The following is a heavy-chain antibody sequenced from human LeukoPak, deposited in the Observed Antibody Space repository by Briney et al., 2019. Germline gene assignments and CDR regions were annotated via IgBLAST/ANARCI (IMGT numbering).Heavy chain of an antibody. CDR1: GGSFSGYY. J-gene: IGHJ4*02. Sequence: SETLSLTCAVYGGSFSGYYWSWIRQPPGKGLEWIGEINHSGSTNYNPSLKSRVTISVDTSKNQFSLKLSSVTAADTAVYYCARDNIRQLRLGLDYWGQGTLVTVSS. D-gene: IGHD3-16*01. CDR3: ARDNIRQLRLGLDY. V-gene: IGHV4-34*01. CDR2: INHSGST.